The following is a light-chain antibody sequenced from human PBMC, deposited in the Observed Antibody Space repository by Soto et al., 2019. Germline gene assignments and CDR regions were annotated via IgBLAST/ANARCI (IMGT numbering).Light chain of an antibody. CDR2: EAS. CDR1: QSISNH. J-gene: IGKJ1*01. CDR3: QQSYRTPWT. V-gene: IGKV1-39*01. Sequence: DIQMTQSPSSLSASVGDRVTITCRTSQSISNHLHWYQQTPGKAPNLMIYEASTLQSGVPSKFSGSRSRTDFTLTISSLQPEDFATYYCQQSYRTPWTFGQGTQVEIK.